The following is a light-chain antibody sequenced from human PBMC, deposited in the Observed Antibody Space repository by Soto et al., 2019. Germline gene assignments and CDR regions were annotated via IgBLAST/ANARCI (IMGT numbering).Light chain of an antibody. CDR1: QSVSSN. Sequence: EIVMTQSPATLSVSPGERATLSCRASQSVSSNLAWYQQKPGQAPRLLIYGASTRATGIPARFSGSGSGTDFTLTISRLEPEDFATYYCQQYGSSPTFGQGTRLEIK. V-gene: IGKV3-15*01. CDR2: GAS. CDR3: QQYGSSPT. J-gene: IGKJ5*01.